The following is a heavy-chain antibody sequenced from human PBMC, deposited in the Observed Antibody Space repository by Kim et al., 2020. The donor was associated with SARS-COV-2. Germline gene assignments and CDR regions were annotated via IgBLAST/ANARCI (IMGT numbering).Heavy chain of an antibody. CDR1: GFTFSSYG. CDR2: IWYDGSNK. V-gene: IGHV3-33*01. CDR3: ARDNYDFWSGYSSYNWFDP. J-gene: IGHJ5*02. Sequence: GGSLRLSCAASGFTFSSYGMHWVRQAPGKGLEWVAVIWYDGSNKYYADSVKGRFTISRDNSKNTLYLQMNSLRAEDTAVYYCARDNYDFWSGYSSYNWFDPWGQGTLVTVSS. D-gene: IGHD3-3*01.